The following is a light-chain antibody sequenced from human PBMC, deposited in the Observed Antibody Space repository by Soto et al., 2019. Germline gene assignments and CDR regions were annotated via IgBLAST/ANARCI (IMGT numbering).Light chain of an antibody. Sequence: DIQMTQFPSTLSASVGDRVTITCRASESISSWLAWYQQKPGKAPKILIYKASTLQSGVPSRFSGSGSGTEFTLTISSLQPDDFATYYCQHYSVFPRTFGRGTKVEIK. V-gene: IGKV1-5*03. CDR1: ESISSW. CDR2: KAS. J-gene: IGKJ4*01. CDR3: QHYSVFPRT.